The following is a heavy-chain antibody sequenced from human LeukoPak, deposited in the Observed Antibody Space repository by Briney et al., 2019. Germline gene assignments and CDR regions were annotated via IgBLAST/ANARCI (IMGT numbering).Heavy chain of an antibody. CDR1: GDSITYFY. CDR2: ISSSGST. D-gene: IGHD6-13*01. V-gene: IGHV4-4*07. CDR3: ARRAGQQLVKGFDP. J-gene: IGHJ5*02. Sequence: SETLSLTCSVSGDSITYFYWSWIRQAAGKGLEWIGRISSSGSTDYNASLKSRVTMSVDTSKNQLSLKVISVTAADTAVYYCARRAGQQLVKGFDPWGQGTLVTVSS.